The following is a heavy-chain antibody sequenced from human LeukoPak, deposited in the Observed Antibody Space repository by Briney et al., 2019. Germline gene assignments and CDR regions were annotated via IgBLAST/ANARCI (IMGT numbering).Heavy chain of an antibody. CDR2: ISYDGSNK. J-gene: IGHJ3*02. D-gene: IGHD1-26*01. CDR3: AKGPLKWELDAFDI. Sequence: GGSLRLSCAASGFTFSSYGMHWVRQAPGKGLEWVAVISYDGSNKYYADSVKGRFTISRDNSKNTLYLQMNSLRAEDTAVYYCAKGPLKWELDAFDIWGQGTMVTVSS. V-gene: IGHV3-30*18. CDR1: GFTFSSYG.